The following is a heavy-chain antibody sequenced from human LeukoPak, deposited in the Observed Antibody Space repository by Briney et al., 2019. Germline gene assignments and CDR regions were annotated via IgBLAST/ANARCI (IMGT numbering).Heavy chain of an antibody. V-gene: IGHV4-4*02. CDR2: IFHSGST. Sequence: SGTLSLTCGVSGDSISGTNWWSWVRQTPAKGLEWIGKIFHSGSTNYNPSLNSRVVMSVDQSKNQFSLKLTSVTAADTAVYYCARGITEFDYWGQGALVTVSS. CDR1: GDSISGTNW. CDR3: ARGITEFDY. D-gene: IGHD3-10*01. J-gene: IGHJ4*02.